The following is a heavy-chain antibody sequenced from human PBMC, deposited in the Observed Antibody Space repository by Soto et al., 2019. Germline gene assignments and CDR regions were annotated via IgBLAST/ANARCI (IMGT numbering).Heavy chain of an antibody. CDR1: GYSFTSYW. CDR2: IYPGDSGT. CDR3: ARLDYDILTGSXSYYGMDV. Sequence: PGESLKISCKGSGYSFTSYWIGWERQMPGKGLEWMGIIYPGDSGTRYSPSFQGQVAISADKSISTAYLQWSSLKASDTAMYYCARLDYDILTGSXSYYGMDVWGQGTTVTVSS. V-gene: IGHV5-51*01. D-gene: IGHD3-9*01. J-gene: IGHJ6*02.